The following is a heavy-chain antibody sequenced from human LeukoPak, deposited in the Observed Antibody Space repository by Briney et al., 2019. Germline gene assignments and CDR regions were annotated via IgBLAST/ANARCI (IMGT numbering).Heavy chain of an antibody. D-gene: IGHD6-13*01. J-gene: IGHJ6*04. CDR3: ARRSSSSVYGRDV. V-gene: IGHV1-2*06. CDR1: GYTFTGYY. CDR2: INPNSGGT. Sequence: GASVKVSCKASGYTFTGYYMHWVRQAPGQGLEWMGRINPNSGGTNYAQKFQGRVTMTRDTSISTAYMELSRLRSDDTAVYYCARRSSSSVYGRDVWGKGTRVTVSS.